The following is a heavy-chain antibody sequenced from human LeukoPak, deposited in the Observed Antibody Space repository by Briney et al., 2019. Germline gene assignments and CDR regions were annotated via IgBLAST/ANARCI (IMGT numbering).Heavy chain of an antibody. CDR3: VKSRVQYYYDSGGPFDY. CDR1: GFTFSRFW. V-gene: IGHV3-64D*09. Sequence: PGGSLRLSCAASGFTFSRFWMSWVRQAPGKGLEYVSAISSNGGSIYYADSVKGRFTISRDNSKNTLYLQMSSLRAEDTAVYYCVKSRVQYYYDSGGPFDYWGQGTLVTVSS. J-gene: IGHJ4*02. D-gene: IGHD3-22*01. CDR2: ISSNGGSI.